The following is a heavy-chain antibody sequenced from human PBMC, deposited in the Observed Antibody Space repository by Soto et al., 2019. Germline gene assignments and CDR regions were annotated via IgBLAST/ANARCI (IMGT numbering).Heavy chain of an antibody. J-gene: IGHJ5*01. Sequence: SETLSLTCSASGGSISSSSYYWGWIRQPPGKGLEWIGNIYYSGTTYYNPSLKSRVTISVDMSKNQFSLKLSFVTAADTAMYYCARCFYDSSGLDSCGQGTLVTVSS. CDR2: IYYSGTT. CDR3: ARCFYDSSGLDS. CDR1: GGSISSSSYY. V-gene: IGHV4-39*01. D-gene: IGHD3-22*01.